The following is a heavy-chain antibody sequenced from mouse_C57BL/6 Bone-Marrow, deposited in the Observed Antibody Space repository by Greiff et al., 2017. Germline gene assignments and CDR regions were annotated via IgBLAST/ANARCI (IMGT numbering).Heavy chain of an antibody. CDR3: ARRLVFDY. Sequence: QVQLQQSGAELVKPGASVKLSCKASGYTFTSYWMHWVKQRPGQGLEWIGNINPSSGYTKYNQKFKDKATMTADKSSSTAYMQLSSLTYEDSAVYYCARRLVFDYWGQGTTLTVSS. D-gene: IGHD2-10*02. J-gene: IGHJ2*01. CDR2: INPSSGYT. V-gene: IGHV1-7*01. CDR1: GYTFTSYW.